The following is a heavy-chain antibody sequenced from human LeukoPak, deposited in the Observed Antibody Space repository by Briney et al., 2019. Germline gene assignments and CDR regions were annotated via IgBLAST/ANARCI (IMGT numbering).Heavy chain of an antibody. Sequence: GASVKVSCKASGYTFTSYYMHWVRQAPGQGLEWMGIINPSGGSTSYAQKFQGRVTMTRDMSTSTVYMELSSLRSEDTAVYYCARGRWYYDFWSGYYFDYWGQGTLVTVSS. V-gene: IGHV1-46*01. CDR3: ARGRWYYDFWSGYYFDY. J-gene: IGHJ4*02. CDR2: INPSGGST. CDR1: GYTFTSYY. D-gene: IGHD3-3*01.